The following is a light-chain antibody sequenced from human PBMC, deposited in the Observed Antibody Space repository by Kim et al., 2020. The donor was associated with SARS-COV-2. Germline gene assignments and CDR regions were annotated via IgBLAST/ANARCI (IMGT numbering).Light chain of an antibody. Sequence: LSPGESATLSCRASQSVSRNYLAWYKGTPGQAPRLLTFGASSRATGIPDRFSGSGSGTDFTLTISRLEPEDFAVYYCQQYCSSPYTFGQGTKLEI. CDR1: QSVSRNY. J-gene: IGKJ2*01. V-gene: IGKV3-20*01. CDR3: QQYCSSPYT. CDR2: GAS.